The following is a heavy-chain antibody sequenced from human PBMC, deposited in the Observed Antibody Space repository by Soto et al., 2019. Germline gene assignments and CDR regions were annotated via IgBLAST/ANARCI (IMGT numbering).Heavy chain of an antibody. Sequence: QVQLQESGPGLVKPSETLSLTCTVSGGSISSYYWSWIRQPPGKGLEWIGYIYYSGSTNYNPSFKSRVTISVDTSKNQFSLKLSSVTAADTAVYYCARTLFGWGIWFDPWGQGTLVTVSS. CDR2: IYYSGST. V-gene: IGHV4-59*01. CDR3: ARTLFGWGIWFDP. J-gene: IGHJ5*02. CDR1: GGSISSYY. D-gene: IGHD3-10*02.